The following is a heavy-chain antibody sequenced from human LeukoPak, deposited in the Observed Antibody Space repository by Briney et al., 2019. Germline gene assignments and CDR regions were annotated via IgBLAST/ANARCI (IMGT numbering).Heavy chain of an antibody. CDR1: GFTFSDYY. D-gene: IGHD3-22*01. J-gene: IGHJ4*02. CDR2: ISSSGSTI. V-gene: IGHV3-11*04. CDR3: ARVRRDYYDSSGQGYFDY. Sequence: GGSLRRSCAASGFTFSDYYMSWIRQAPGKGLEWVSYISSSGSTIYYADSVKGRFTISRDNAKNSLYLQMNSLRAEDTAVYYCARVRRDYYDSSGQGYFDYWGQGTLVTVSS.